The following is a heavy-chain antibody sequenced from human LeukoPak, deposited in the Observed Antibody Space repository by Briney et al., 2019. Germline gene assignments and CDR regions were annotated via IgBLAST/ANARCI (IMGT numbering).Heavy chain of an antibody. CDR1: GYTFTSYY. J-gene: IGHJ4*02. V-gene: IGHV1-46*01. Sequence: GASVKVSCKASGYTFTSYYMHWVRQAPGQGLEWMGIINPSGGSTSYAQKFQGRVTMTRDMFTSTVYMELSSLRSEDTAVYYCARDGGRLVVVPAAPQAYFDYWGQGTLVTVSS. D-gene: IGHD2-2*01. CDR2: INPSGGST. CDR3: ARDGGRLVVVPAAPQAYFDY.